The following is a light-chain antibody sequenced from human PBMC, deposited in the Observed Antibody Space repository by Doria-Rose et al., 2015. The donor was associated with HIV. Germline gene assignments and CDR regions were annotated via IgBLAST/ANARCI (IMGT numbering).Light chain of an antibody. Sequence: RASQDIRNHLAWFQQKPGKAPKSLIYAASRLQSWVPSKFSGSGSGADFTLTISDLQPEDFATYYCQQYISYPLTFGGGTNMQIK. CDR1: QDIRNH. J-gene: IGKJ4*01. CDR3: QQYISYPLT. V-gene: IGKV1-16*02. CDR2: AAS.